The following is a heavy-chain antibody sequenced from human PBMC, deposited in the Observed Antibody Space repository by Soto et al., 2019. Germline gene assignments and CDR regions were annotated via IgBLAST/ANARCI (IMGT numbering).Heavy chain of an antibody. Sequence: SETLSLTCTVSGGSISSYYWSWIRQPPGKGLEWIGYIYYSGSTNYNPSLKSRVTISVDTSKNQFSLKLSSVTAADTAVYYCARHGYYYDFWSGYLYKSSYYYYYYMDVWGKGTTVTVSS. V-gene: IGHV4-59*08. CDR2: IYYSGST. CDR3: ARHGYYYDFWSGYLYKSSYYYYYYMDV. J-gene: IGHJ6*03. CDR1: GGSISSYY. D-gene: IGHD3-3*01.